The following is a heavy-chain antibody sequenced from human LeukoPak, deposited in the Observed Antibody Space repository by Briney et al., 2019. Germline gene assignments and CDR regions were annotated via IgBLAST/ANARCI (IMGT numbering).Heavy chain of an antibody. CDR1: GFSFSTSG. D-gene: IGHD7-27*01. J-gene: IGHJ4*02. CDR2: IQSDGGNE. Sequence: GGSLRLSGAASGFSFSTSGMPWIRQAPGKGLEWVAFIQSDGGNEYYADSVKGRFTISRDNSKNTVHLQMNSLRAEDTAMYYCVRDGAHWDLDYWGQGTLVTVSS. CDR3: VRDGAHWDLDY. V-gene: IGHV3-30*02.